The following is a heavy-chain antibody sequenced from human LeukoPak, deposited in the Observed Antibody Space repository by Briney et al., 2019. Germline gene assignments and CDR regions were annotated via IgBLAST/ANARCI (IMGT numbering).Heavy chain of an antibody. Sequence: SETLSLTCTVSGGSVSSGSYYWSWIRQPPGKGLEWIGFIYYSGSTNYNPSLKSRVTISVDTSKNQFSLKLSSVTAADTAVYYCAREIRDGYNLLPFGHWGQGFLVTVSS. D-gene: IGHD5-24*01. CDR1: GGSVSSGSYY. CDR3: AREIRDGYNLLPFGH. V-gene: IGHV4-61*01. J-gene: IGHJ4*02. CDR2: IYYSGST.